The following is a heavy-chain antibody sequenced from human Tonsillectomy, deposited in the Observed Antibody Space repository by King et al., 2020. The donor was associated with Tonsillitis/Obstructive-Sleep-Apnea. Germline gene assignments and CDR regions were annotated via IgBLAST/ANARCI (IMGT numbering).Heavy chain of an antibody. CDR1: GYTFTRYY. V-gene: IGHV1-46*01. CDR2: INPSSGVT. J-gene: IGHJ4*02. D-gene: IGHD1-14*01. CDR3: ARDDTVGRYIDS. Sequence: QLVQSGAEVKTPGASVKVSCKASGYTFTRYYIHWVRQARGQGLEWMGIINPSSGVTTYAQKFQGRVSMTPDTSASTVYLHLSSLRSEDTAVYYCARDDTVGRYIDSWGQGTLVTVSS.